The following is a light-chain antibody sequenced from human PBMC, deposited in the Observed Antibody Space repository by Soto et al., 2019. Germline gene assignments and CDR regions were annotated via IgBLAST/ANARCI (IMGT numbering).Light chain of an antibody. J-gene: IGLJ3*02. CDR3: TSYSRYRVLV. CDR1: SSDIGGYNY. CDR2: EVS. V-gene: IGLV2-14*01. Sequence: QSALTQPASVSGSPGQSITISCTGTSSDIGGYNYVSWYQQYPGKAPKLMIYEVSHRPSGVSDRFSGSNSGNTASLTISGLQAEDEADYYCTSYSRYRVLVFGGGNKVTGL.